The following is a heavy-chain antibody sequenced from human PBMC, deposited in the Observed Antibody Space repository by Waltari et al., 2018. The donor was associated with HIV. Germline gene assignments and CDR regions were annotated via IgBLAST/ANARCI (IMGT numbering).Heavy chain of an antibody. CDR2: LSYDGSNK. V-gene: IGHV3-30*18. D-gene: IGHD2-21*02. Sequence: QVKLVESGGGVGPAGRSLRLPRAASGLRFSRFGIHLVRQAPGKGLRWVAILSYDGSNKDYADSVKSRFTISRDNSKTTLYLQMNSLRAEDTAVYYCAKDYFVVVTAAGPFDPWGQGTLVTVSS. J-gene: IGHJ5*02. CDR1: GLRFSRFG. CDR3: AKDYFVVVTAAGPFDP.